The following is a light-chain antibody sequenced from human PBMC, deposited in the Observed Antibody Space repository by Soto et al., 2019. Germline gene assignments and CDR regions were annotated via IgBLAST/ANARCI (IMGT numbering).Light chain of an antibody. V-gene: IGKV1-39*01. J-gene: IGKJ1*01. Sequence: DIQMTQSPSSLSASVGDRFTITCRASQSVSSSLNWYQQKPGKAPKLLIYAASSLQSGVPSRFSGSGSGTDFTLTIRSLQPEDFATYYCQQSHSIPLTFGQGTKVDIK. CDR1: QSVSSS. CDR2: AAS. CDR3: QQSHSIPLT.